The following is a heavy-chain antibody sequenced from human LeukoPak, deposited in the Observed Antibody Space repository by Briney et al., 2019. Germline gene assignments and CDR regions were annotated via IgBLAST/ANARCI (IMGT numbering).Heavy chain of an antibody. D-gene: IGHD1-26*01. CDR2: IYYSGST. CDR3: ASLLTSLAFDI. V-gene: IGHV4-59*01. Sequence: SETLSLTCTVSGGSISSYYWSWIRQPPGKGLEWIGYIYYSGSTNYNPSLKSRVTISVDTSKNQFSLKLSSVTAADTAVYYCASLLTSLAFDIWGQGTMVTVSS. CDR1: GGSISSYY. J-gene: IGHJ3*02.